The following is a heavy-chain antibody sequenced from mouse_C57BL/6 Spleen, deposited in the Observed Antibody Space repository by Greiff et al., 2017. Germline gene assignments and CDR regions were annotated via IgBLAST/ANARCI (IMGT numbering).Heavy chain of an antibody. V-gene: IGHV1-5*01. J-gene: IGHJ3*01. D-gene: IGHD1-1*01. CDR3: TNPHYYGSSPWFAY. CDR1: GYTFTSYW. CDR2: IYPGNSDT. Sequence: VQLQQSGTVLARPGASVKMSCKTSGYTFTSYWMHWVKQRPGQGLEWIGAIYPGNSDTSYNQKFKGKAKLTAVTSASTAYMELSSLTNEDSAVYYCTNPHYYGSSPWFAYWGQGTLVTVAA.